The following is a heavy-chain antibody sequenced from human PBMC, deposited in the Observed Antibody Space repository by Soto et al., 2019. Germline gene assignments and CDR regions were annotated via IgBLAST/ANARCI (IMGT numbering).Heavy chain of an antibody. D-gene: IGHD1-26*01. J-gene: IGHJ4*02. V-gene: IGHV3-30*18. CDR1: GFTFSGYG. CDR2: ISYYGTNE. CDR3: AKEDPSGRYSLDY. Sequence: PGGSLRPSCEASGFTFSGYGMHWVRPAPGKGLECVAVISYYGTNEYYEDSVKGRFTISRDNSKNTLYLQMNSLRIEDTAVYFCAKEDPSGRYSLDYWGQGSQVTVSS.